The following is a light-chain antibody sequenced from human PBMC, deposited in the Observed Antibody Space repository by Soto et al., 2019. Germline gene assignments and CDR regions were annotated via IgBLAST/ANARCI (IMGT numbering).Light chain of an antibody. V-gene: IGLV2-23*01. Sequence: QSALTQPASVSGSPGQSITISCTGTSSDVGSYNLVSWYQQHPGKAPKLMIYEGSKRPSGVSNRFSGSKSGNTASLTISGLQAEDEADYYCCSYAGSSPYVVFGGGTNLTVL. CDR1: SSDVGSYNL. J-gene: IGLJ2*01. CDR3: CSYAGSSPYVV. CDR2: EGS.